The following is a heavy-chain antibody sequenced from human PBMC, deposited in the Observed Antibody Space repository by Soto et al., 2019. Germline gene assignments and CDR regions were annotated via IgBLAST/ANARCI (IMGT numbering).Heavy chain of an antibody. Sequence: GGSLRLSCAASGLTFDYYGMSWVRQAPGKGLEWVSGINWNGGSTGYADSVKGRFTISRDNAKNSLYLQMNSLRAEDTALYYCARDRYDSSGYYAEPPKIFDYWGQGTLVTVSS. V-gene: IGHV3-20*04. CDR3: ARDRYDSSGYYAEPPKIFDY. D-gene: IGHD3-22*01. J-gene: IGHJ4*02. CDR1: GLTFDYYG. CDR2: INWNGGST.